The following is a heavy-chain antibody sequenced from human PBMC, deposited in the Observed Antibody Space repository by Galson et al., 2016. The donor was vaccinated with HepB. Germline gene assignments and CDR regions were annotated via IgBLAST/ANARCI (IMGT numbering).Heavy chain of an antibody. CDR3: ATGKGYLYDF. J-gene: IGHJ4*02. D-gene: IGHD5-18*01. CDR2: IKIKSDGGAT. V-gene: IGHV3-15*01. Sequence: SLRLSCAGSGFTFSNAWMSWVRQAPGKGLEWVGRIKIKSDGGATDYAAPVEGRFTISRDDSQDALYLQMNSLTTDDTAVYYCATGKGYLYDFWGQGTLVTVSS. CDR1: GFTFSNAW.